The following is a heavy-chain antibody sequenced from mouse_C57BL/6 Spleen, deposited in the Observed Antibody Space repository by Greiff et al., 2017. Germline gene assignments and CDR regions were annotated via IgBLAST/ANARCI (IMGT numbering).Heavy chain of an antibody. CDR3: ANNRDTRAMDY. J-gene: IGHJ4*01. V-gene: IGHV1-54*01. CDR2: INPGSGGT. D-gene: IGHD2-13*01. Sequence: QVQLQQSGAELVRPGTSVKVSCKASGYAFTNYLIEWVKQRPGQGLEWIGVINPGSGGTNYNEKFKCKATLTVDKSSSTAYMQLSSLTSEDSAVYYCANNRDTRAMDYWGQGTSVTVSS. CDR1: GYAFTNYL.